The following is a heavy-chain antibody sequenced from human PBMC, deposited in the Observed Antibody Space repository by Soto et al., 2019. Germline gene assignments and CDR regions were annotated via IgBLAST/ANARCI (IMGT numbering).Heavy chain of an antibody. Sequence: EVQLVESGGGLVQPGGSLRLSCAASKFTFIRYWMHWVRQTPGKGLMWVSRINPDGSRTTYADSVKGRFTISRDNAKNTVFLYMNSLRAEDTAVYYCARVASGSDDWCDPWGQGTLVTVSS. V-gene: IGHV3-74*03. D-gene: IGHD1-26*01. CDR2: INPDGSRT. CDR1: KFTFIRYW. J-gene: IGHJ5*02. CDR3: ARVASGSDDWCDP.